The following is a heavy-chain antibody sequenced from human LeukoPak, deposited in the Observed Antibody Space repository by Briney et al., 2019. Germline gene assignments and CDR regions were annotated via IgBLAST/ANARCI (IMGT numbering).Heavy chain of an antibody. CDR3: ARDLRNFVYYGMDV. CDR2: IKQDGSEK. V-gene: IGHV3-7*03. CDR1: GFTFSSYW. Sequence: GALRLSCAASGFTFSSYWMSWVRQAPGKGLEWVANIKQDGSEKYYVDSVKGRFTISRDNAKNSLYLQMNSLRAEDTAVYYCARDLRNFVYYGMDVWGKGTTVTVSS. D-gene: IGHD2/OR15-2a*01. J-gene: IGHJ6*04.